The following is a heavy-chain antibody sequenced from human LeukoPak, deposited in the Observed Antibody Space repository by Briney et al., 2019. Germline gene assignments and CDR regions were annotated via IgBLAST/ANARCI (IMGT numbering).Heavy chain of an antibody. D-gene: IGHD5-18*01. Sequence: SETLSLTCAVYGGSFSGYYWSWIHQPPGKGLEWIGEISHSGSTNYNPSLKSRVTISVDTSKNQFSLKLSSVTAADTAVYYCASSLGGKHTAMDPFDYWGQGTLVTVSS. V-gene: IGHV4-34*01. CDR2: ISHSGST. J-gene: IGHJ4*02. CDR3: ASSLGGKHTAMDPFDY. CDR1: GGSFSGYY.